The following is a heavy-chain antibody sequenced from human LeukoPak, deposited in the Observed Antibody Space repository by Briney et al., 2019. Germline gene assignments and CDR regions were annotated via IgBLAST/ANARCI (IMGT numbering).Heavy chain of an antibody. J-gene: IGHJ4*02. CDR3: ARGWGRITFGGVIVNDY. CDR2: IIPILGIA. Sequence: VKVSCKASGGTFSSYAISWVRQAPGQGLEWMGRIIPILGIANYAQKFQGRVTITADKSTSTAYMELSSLRSDDTAVYYCARGWGRITFGGVIVNDYWGQGTLVTVSS. D-gene: IGHD3-16*02. V-gene: IGHV1-69*10. CDR1: GGTFSSYA.